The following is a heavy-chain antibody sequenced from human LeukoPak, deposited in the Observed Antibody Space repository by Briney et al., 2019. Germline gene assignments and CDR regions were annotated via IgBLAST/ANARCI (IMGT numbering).Heavy chain of an antibody. CDR1: GGSISSSSYY. CDR3: ARVERWLQLSFDY. V-gene: IGHV4-39*07. Sequence: SETLSLTCTVSGGSISSSSYYWGWIRQPPGKGLEWIGSIYHSGSTYYNPSLKSRVTISVDTSKNQFSLKLSSVTAADTAVYYCARVERWLQLSFDYWGQGTLVTVSS. CDR2: IYHSGST. D-gene: IGHD5-24*01. J-gene: IGHJ4*02.